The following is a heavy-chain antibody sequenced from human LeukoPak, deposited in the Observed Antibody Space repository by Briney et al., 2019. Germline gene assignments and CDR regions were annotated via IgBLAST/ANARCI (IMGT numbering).Heavy chain of an antibody. CDR2: ISSSGSTI. D-gene: IGHD3-3*01. Sequence: GGSLRLSCAASGFTFSDYYMSWIRQAPGKGLEWVSYISSSGSTIYYADSVKGRFTISRDNAKNSLYLQMNSLRAEDTAVYYCARDRESGLWSGYYSYYYYYYMDVWGKGTTVTISS. CDR3: ARDRESGLWSGYYSYYYYYYMDV. J-gene: IGHJ6*03. CDR1: GFTFSDYY. V-gene: IGHV3-11*04.